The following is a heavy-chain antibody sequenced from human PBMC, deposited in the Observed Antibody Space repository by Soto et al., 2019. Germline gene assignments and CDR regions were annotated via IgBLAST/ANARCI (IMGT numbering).Heavy chain of an antibody. J-gene: IGHJ4*02. D-gene: IGHD6-19*01. Sequence: EVQLVESGGGLIQPGGSLRLSCAASGFTVSSKYMTWVRQAPGKGLEWVSVIYGGGTTYYADSVKGRFTISRDNSKNTLFPQVNSLRVEDTAVYYCVQTTGWPGFDFWGQGTLVTVSS. CDR2: IYGGGTT. CDR1: GFTVSSKY. CDR3: VQTTGWPGFDF. V-gene: IGHV3-53*01.